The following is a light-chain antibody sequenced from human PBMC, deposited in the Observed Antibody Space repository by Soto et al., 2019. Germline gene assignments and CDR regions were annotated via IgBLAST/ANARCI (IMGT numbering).Light chain of an antibody. J-gene: IGLJ2*01. V-gene: IGLV2-14*01. CDR1: SSDVGGYNY. CDR2: DVS. Sequence: QSALTQPASVSGSPGQSITISCTGTSSDVGGYNYVSWYQQHPGKAPKLMIYDVSNRHSEVSNRFSGSKSGNTASLTISGLQAEDEGNYYCSSYTSGSTLVVFGGGTKLTVL. CDR3: SSYTSGSTLVV.